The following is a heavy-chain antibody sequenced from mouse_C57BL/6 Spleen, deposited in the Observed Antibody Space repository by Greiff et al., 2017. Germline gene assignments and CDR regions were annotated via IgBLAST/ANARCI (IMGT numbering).Heavy chain of an antibody. V-gene: IGHV1-82*01. CDR1: GYAFSSSW. Sequence: QVQLKESGPELVKPGASVKISCKASGYAFSSSWMNWVKQRPGQGLEWIGRIYPGDGDTNYNGKFKGKATLTADKSSSTAYMQLSSLTSEDSAVYFCARTSDAMDYWGQGTSVTVSS. J-gene: IGHJ4*01. CDR3: ARTSDAMDY. CDR2: IYPGDGDT.